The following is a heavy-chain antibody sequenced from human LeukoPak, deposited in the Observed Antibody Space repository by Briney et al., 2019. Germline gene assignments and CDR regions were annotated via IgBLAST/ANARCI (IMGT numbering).Heavy chain of an antibody. Sequence: SGTLSLTCTVSGGSISRSNWWSWVRQPPGKGLEWIGEIHDTESTNYNPPLKSRVTMSLDKSKNQFSLNLNSVTAADTAVYYCATYYDILSGYTFDYWGQGTLVAVSS. CDR1: GGSISRSNW. D-gene: IGHD3-9*01. J-gene: IGHJ4*02. V-gene: IGHV4-4*02. CDR3: ATYYDILSGYTFDY. CDR2: IHDTEST.